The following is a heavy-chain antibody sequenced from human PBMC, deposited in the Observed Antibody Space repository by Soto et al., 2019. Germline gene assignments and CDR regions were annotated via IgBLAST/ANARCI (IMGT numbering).Heavy chain of an antibody. CDR1: GFTFSSYW. CDR2: INSDGRNT. J-gene: IGHJ1*01. V-gene: IGHV3-74*01. CDR3: ASGGYCSGGSCYNQGFQH. Sequence: EVQLVESGGGLVQPGGSLRLSCAASGFTFSSYWMHWVRQAPGKGLVWVSRINSDGRNTNYADSVKGRFTISRDNAKNTLYLQMNSLRAEDTAVYYCASGGYCSGGSCYNQGFQHWGQGTLVTGSS. D-gene: IGHD2-15*01.